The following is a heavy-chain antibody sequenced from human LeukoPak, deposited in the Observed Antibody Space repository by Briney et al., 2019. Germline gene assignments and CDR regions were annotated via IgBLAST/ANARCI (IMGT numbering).Heavy chain of an antibody. D-gene: IGHD6-13*01. CDR1: GGSISSGSYY. J-gene: IGHJ5*02. Sequence: SETLSLTCTVSGGSISSGSYYWGWIRQPPRKGLEWVGSIYYSGSTYYNPSLKSRFTISVDTSQNQFSLKLNSVAAANTAVYYCAGSYDSSWYSFRSDPWGQGTLVTVSS. CDR3: AGSYDSSWYSFRSDP. V-gene: IGHV4-39*01. CDR2: IYYSGST.